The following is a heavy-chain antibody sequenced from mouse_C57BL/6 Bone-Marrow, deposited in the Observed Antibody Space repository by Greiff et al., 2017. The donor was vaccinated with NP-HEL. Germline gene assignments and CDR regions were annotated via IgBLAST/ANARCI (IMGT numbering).Heavy chain of an antibody. CDR2: INYDGSST. CDR1: GFTFSDYY. CDR3: ARLPGY. V-gene: IGHV5-16*01. J-gene: IGHJ2*01. Sequence: EVMLVESEGGLVQPGRSMKLSCTASGFTFSDYYMAWVRQVPEKGLEWVANINYDGSSTYYLDSLKSRFIISRDNAKNILYLQMSSLKSEDTATYYCARLPGYWGQGTTLTVSS.